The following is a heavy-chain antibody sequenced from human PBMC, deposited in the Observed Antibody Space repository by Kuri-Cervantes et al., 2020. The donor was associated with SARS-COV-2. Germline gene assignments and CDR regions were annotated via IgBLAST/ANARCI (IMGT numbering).Heavy chain of an antibody. CDR2: ISTYTGNT. CDR1: GYTFTTYA. V-gene: IGHV1-18*01. Sequence: ASVKVSCKASGYTFTTYAITWVRQAPGQGLEWMGWISTYTGNTNYAPKLQGRVIMTTDTSTSTTYMELRSLRSDDTAVYYCARGGIFGGYKSYFDYWGQGTLVTVSS. D-gene: IGHD3-3*01. CDR3: ARGGIFGGYKSYFDY. J-gene: IGHJ4*02.